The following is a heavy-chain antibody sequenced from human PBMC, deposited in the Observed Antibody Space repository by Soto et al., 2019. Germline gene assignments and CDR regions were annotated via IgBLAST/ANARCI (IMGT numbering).Heavy chain of an antibody. Sequence: QVQLVQSGAEVKKPGSSVKVSCKASGGTFSSYAISWVRQAPGQGLEWMGGIIPIFGTANYAQKFQGRVTITADESTSTAYMELSSLRSEDTAVYYCARTCIAARQTYYCYGMDVWGQGTTVTVSS. V-gene: IGHV1-69*01. CDR2: IIPIFGTA. J-gene: IGHJ6*02. CDR3: ARTCIAARQTYYCYGMDV. D-gene: IGHD6-6*01. CDR1: GGTFSSYA.